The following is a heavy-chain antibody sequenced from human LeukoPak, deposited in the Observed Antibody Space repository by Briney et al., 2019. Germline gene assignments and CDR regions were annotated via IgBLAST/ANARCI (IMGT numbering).Heavy chain of an antibody. CDR2: TRNKANSYTT. CDR1: GFTFRVHY. J-gene: IGHJ4*02. D-gene: IGHD6-19*01. CDR3: ARGGYSSGWYAFDY. V-gene: IGHV3-72*01. Sequence: GGSLRLSCAASGFTFRVHYMDWVRQAPGKGLEWVGRTRNKANSYTTEYAASVKGRFTISRDDSKNSLYLQINSLKTTDTAVYYCARGGYSSGWYAFDYWGQGTLVTVSS.